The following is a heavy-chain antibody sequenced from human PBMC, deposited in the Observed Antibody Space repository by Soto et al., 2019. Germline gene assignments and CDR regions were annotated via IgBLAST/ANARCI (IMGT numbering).Heavy chain of an antibody. CDR1: GVSISSGNW. CDR2: IFHDGTA. V-gene: IGHV4-4*02. CDR3: ARLVYDTRLDYLYFDF. J-gene: IGHJ4*02. Sequence: SETLSLTCTVSGVSISSGNWWTWVRQSPRKGLEYIGEIFHDGTANYFPTFERRVAMSVDKSKNQFSLKLTSVTAADAAIYYCARLVYDTRLDYLYFDFWGQGAQVTVSS. D-gene: IGHD3-16*01.